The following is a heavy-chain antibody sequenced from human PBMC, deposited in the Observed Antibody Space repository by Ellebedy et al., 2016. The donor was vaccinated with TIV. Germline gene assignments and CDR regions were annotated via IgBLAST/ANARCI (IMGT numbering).Heavy chain of an antibody. D-gene: IGHD4-23*01. V-gene: IGHV3-23*01. Sequence: GESLKISCTASGFTFSSYAMSWVRQAPGKGLEWVSGISYSGSSTFYADSVKGRFTISRDNSKNTLYLQMSSLRAEDTAVYYCSFKGVATRVYWGQGTLVTVSS. CDR1: GFTFSSYA. J-gene: IGHJ4*02. CDR2: ISYSGSST. CDR3: SFKGVATRVY.